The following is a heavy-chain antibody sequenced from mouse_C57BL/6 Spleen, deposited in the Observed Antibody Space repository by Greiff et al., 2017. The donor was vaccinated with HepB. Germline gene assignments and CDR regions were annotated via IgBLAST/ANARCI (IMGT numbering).Heavy chain of an antibody. CDR3: ARWGTTVVEDYFDY. Sequence: QVQLQQSGAELARPGASVKLSCKASGYTFTSYGISWVKQRTGKGLEWIGEIYPRSGNTYYNEKFKGKATLTADKSSSTAYMELRSLTSEDSAVYFCARWGTTVVEDYFDYWGQGTTLTVSS. D-gene: IGHD1-1*01. J-gene: IGHJ2*01. V-gene: IGHV1-81*01. CDR2: IYPRSGNT. CDR1: GYTFTSYG.